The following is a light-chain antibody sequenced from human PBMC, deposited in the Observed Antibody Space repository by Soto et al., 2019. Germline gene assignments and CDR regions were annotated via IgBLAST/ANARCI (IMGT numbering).Light chain of an antibody. CDR1: QGISNY. Sequence: DIQMTQSPSSLSASVGDRVTTTCRASQGISNYLAWFQQKPGRAPKFLICAAPSLQSGVPSKFSGRGSGTDVSLTISSLQAEDVAVYYCQQYYRTPYTFGQGTKLEIK. V-gene: IGKV1-16*02. CDR2: AAP. J-gene: IGKJ2*01. CDR3: QQYYRTPYT.